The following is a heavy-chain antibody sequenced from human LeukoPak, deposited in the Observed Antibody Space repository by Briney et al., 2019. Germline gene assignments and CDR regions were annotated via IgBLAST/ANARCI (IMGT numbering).Heavy chain of an antibody. Sequence: GGSLRLSCAASGFTFSSCDMSWVRQAPGKGLEWVSEISGSGGTTYYADPVKGRFTISRDNYKNTLYLQMNDLRAEDTAIYYCAKQYFGVNYFDYWGQGTLVTVSS. J-gene: IGHJ4*02. CDR3: AKQYFGVNYFDY. D-gene: IGHD4-17*01. V-gene: IGHV3-23*01. CDR1: GFTFSSCD. CDR2: ISGSGGTT.